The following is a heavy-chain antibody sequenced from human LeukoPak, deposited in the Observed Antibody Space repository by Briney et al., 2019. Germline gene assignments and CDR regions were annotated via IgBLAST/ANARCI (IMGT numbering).Heavy chain of an antibody. D-gene: IGHD2-8*01. J-gene: IGHJ5*02. Sequence: GGSLGLSCAASGFTFSSYAMSWVRQAPGKGLEWVSAISGSGGSAYYADSVKGRFTISRDNSKNTLYLQMNSLRAEDTAVYYCANGGVRSDLNPWGQGTLVTVSS. CDR1: GFTFSSYA. V-gene: IGHV3-23*01. CDR3: ANGGVRSDLNP. CDR2: ISGSGGSA.